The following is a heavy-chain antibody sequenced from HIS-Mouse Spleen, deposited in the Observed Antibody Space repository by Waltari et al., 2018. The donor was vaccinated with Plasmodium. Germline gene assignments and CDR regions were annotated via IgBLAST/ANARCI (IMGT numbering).Heavy chain of an antibody. D-gene: IGHD6-13*01. V-gene: IGHV3-7*01. J-gene: IGHJ2*01. CDR3: ASSWYWYFDL. CDR1: GFTFSSYW. CDR2: RKQDGSEK. Sequence: EVQLVESGGGLVQPGGSLRLSCAASGFTFSSYWMSWVRQAPGKGLEWVANRKQDGSEKYYGDSVKGRFTIARDNAKNSLYLQMNSLRAEDTAVYYCASSWYWYFDLWGRGTLVTVSS.